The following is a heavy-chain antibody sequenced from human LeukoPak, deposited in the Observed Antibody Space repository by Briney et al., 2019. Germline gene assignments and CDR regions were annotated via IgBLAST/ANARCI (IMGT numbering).Heavy chain of an antibody. V-gene: IGHV3-33*01. CDR2: IWYDGSNK. D-gene: IGHD3-22*01. CDR1: GFTFSDYG. J-gene: IGHJ4*02. CDR3: ERDLAPVVQYYFDY. Sequence: PGRSLRLSCAASGFTFSDYGMHRVRQAPGKGLEWVAVIWYDGSNKYYADSVKGRFTISRDNSRNTLYLQMNSLRAEDTAVYYCERDLAPVVQYYFDYWGPGTLVTVSS.